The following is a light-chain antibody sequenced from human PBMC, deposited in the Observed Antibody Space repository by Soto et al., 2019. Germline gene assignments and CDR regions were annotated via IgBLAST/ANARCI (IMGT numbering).Light chain of an antibody. J-gene: IGKJ2*01. V-gene: IGKV1-9*01. Sequence: DFQLTQSPSFLSASVGDRVTITCRASQGIGSYLAWYQQRPGKAPKLLIYAASTLQSGVPSRFSGSGSGTEFTLTISSLQPEDFATFYCQQLNSYPRTFGQGTKLEIK. CDR1: QGIGSY. CDR3: QQLNSYPRT. CDR2: AAS.